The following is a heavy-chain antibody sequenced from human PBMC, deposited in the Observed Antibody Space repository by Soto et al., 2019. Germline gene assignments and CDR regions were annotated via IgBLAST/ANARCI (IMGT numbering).Heavy chain of an antibody. V-gene: IGHV4-30-4*01. CDR1: GGSISSGDYY. J-gene: IGHJ6*02. Sequence: SETLSLTCTVSGGSISSGDYYWSWIRQPPGKGLEWIGYIYYSGSTYYNPSLKSRVTISVDTSKNQFSLELSSVTAADTAVYYCARERPRHYYYYGMDVWGQGTTVTVSS. CDR2: IYYSGST. CDR3: ARERPRHYYYYGMDV.